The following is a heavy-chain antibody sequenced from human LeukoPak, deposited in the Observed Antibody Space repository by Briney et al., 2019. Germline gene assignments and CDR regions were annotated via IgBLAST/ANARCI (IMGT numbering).Heavy chain of an antibody. V-gene: IGHV3-53*01. CDR1: GFTVSNNY. CDR2: IYSGGST. Sequence: GGSLRLSCAASGFTVSNNYMTWVRQAPGEGLEWVSLIYSGGSTYYADSVKGRFTISRDNSNNTLYLQMNSLRAEDTAVYYCAKESPVFDYWGQGTLVTVSS. CDR3: AKESPVFDY. J-gene: IGHJ4*02.